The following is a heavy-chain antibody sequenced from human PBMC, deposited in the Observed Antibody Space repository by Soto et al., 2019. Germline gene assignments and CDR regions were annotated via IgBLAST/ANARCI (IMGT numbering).Heavy chain of an antibody. D-gene: IGHD6-13*01. V-gene: IGHV1-69*13. CDR1: GGTFSSYA. J-gene: IGHJ4*02. CDR3: ARDQMAAAGYDY. Sequence: SVKVSCKASGGTFSSYAISWVRQAPGQGLEWMGGIIPIFGTANYAQKFQGRVTITADESTSTAYMELCSLRSEDTAVYYCARDQMAAAGYDYWGQGTLVTVSS. CDR2: IIPIFGTA.